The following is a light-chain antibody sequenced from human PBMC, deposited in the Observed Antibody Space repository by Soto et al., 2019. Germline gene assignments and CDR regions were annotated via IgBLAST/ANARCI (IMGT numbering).Light chain of an antibody. CDR3: QQRSNWHLT. CDR1: QGISSY. V-gene: IGKV1-8*01. Sequence: AIRMTQSPSSFSASTGDRVTITCRASQGISSYLAWYQQKPGKAPKLLIYAASTLQSGVPSMFSGCGSGTDFTLTISCLQYEYFAVYYCQQRSNWHLTFGGGTKVEIK. J-gene: IGKJ4*01. CDR2: AAS.